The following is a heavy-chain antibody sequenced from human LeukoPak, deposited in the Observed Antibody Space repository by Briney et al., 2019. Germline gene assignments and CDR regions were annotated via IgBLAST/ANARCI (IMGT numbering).Heavy chain of an antibody. CDR1: GFTFSSYS. V-gene: IGHV3-21*04. J-gene: IGHJ4*02. CDR2: ISSSSSYI. Sequence: PGGSLRLSCAASGFTFSSYSMNWVRQAPGKGLEWVSSISSSSSYIYYADSVKGRFTISRDSSKNTLFLQMNRLRPEDAAVYHCAKAPVTTCRGAFCYPFDYWGLGTLVTVSS. CDR3: AKAPVTTCRGAFCYPFDY. D-gene: IGHD2-15*01.